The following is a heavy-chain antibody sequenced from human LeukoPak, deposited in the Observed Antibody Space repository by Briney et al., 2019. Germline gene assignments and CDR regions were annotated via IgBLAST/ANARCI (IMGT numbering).Heavy chain of an antibody. CDR2: INSDGSST. CDR1: GFAFSSYW. D-gene: IGHD2-15*01. J-gene: IGHJ6*03. V-gene: IGHV3-74*01. Sequence: GGSLRLSCAASGFAFSSYWMHCVRPAPGKGLVWVSRINSDGSSTSYADSVKGRFTISRDNAKNTLYLQMNSLRAEDTAVYYCASGTIQVANYYYYYMDVWGKGTTVTVSS. CDR3: ASGTIQVANYYYYYMDV.